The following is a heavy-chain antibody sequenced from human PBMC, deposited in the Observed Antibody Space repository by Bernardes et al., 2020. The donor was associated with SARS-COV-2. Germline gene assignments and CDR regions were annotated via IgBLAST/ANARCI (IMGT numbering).Heavy chain of an antibody. CDR1: GGSISSYY. J-gene: IGHJ6*02. D-gene: IGHD3-3*01. CDR2: IYTSGST. V-gene: IGHV4-4*07. Sequence: SEPLFLTCTASGGSISSYYWSWIRQPAGKGLEWIGRIYTSGSTNYNPPLKSPVTMSVDTFKNQFSLKLSSVTAADTAVYYCATWSVWGGYYGPGYSGMDVWGQGTTVTVSS. CDR3: ATWSVWGGYYGPGYSGMDV.